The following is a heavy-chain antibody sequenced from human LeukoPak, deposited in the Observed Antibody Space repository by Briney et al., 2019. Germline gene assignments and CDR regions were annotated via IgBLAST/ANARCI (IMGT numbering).Heavy chain of an antibody. J-gene: IGHJ1*01. CDR3: ATDYGGTEDDRSAEYFQH. V-gene: IGHV4-39*07. Sequence: WIRQPPGKGLEWSGSIYYSGSTYYNPSLKSRVTISVDTSKNQFSLKLSSVTAADTAVYYGATDYGGTEDDRSAEYFQHWGQGTLVTVSS. D-gene: IGHD4-23*01. CDR2: IYYSGST.